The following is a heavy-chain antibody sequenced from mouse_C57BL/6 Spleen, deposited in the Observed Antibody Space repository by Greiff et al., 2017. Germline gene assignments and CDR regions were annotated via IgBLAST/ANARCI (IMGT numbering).Heavy chain of an antibody. CDR1: GYAFTNYL. CDR3: ARWEYYGSSYGFDD. D-gene: IGHD1-1*01. V-gene: IGHV1-54*01. J-gene: IGHJ2*01. CDR2: INPGSGGT. Sequence: VMLVESGAELVRPGTSVKVSCKASGYAFTNYLIEWVKQRPGQGLEWIGVINPGSGGTNYNEKFKGKATLTADKSSSTAYMQLSSLTSEDSAVYFCARWEYYGSSYGFDDWGQGTTLTVSS.